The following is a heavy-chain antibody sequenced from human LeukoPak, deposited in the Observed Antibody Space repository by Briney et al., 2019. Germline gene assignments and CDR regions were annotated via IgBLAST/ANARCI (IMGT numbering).Heavy chain of an antibody. D-gene: IGHD3-22*01. CDR1: GGSISSSSYY. CDR2: IYYSGST. V-gene: IGHV4-39*07. CDR3: ARGLARERHDSSIWYY. J-gene: IGHJ4*02. Sequence: SETLSLTCTVSGGSISSSSYYWGWIRQPPGKGLEWIGSIYYSGSTYYNPSLESRVTISVDTSKNQFSLKLSSVTAADTAVYYCARGLARERHDSSIWYYWGQGTLVTVSS.